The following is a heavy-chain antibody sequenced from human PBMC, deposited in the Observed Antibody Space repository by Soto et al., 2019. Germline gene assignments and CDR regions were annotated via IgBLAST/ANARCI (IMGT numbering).Heavy chain of an antibody. CDR3: ARTYYYDSSGYSYGMDV. Sequence: SVKVSCKVSGYTLSELSMHWVRQAPGQGLEWMGGIIPIFGTANYAQKFQGRVTITADESTSTAYMELSSLRSEDTAVYYCARTYYYDSSGYSYGMDVWGQGTTVTVSS. J-gene: IGHJ6*02. D-gene: IGHD3-22*01. CDR1: GYTLSELS. V-gene: IGHV1-69*13. CDR2: IIPIFGTA.